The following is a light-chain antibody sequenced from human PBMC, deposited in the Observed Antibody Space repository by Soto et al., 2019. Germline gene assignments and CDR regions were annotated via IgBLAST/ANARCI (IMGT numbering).Light chain of an antibody. J-gene: IGLJ2*01. CDR3: CSYAGGYTHAV. Sequence: QSALTQPRSVSGPPGQSGSLSCIGTSRDVGTYNYVSWYQQHPGKAPTLMIYDVSKRPSGVPDRFSGSKSGNTASLTISGLQAEDEADYYCCSYAGGYTHAVFGGGTKLTVL. CDR2: DVS. CDR1: SRDVGTYNY. V-gene: IGLV2-11*01.